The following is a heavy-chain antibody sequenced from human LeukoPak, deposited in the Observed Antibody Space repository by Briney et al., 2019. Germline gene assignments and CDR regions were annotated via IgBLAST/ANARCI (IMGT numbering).Heavy chain of an antibody. J-gene: IGHJ6*03. CDR3: ARDGNTVTNPYYYYYMDV. D-gene: IGHD4-17*01. CDR1: GFTFSSYW. CDR2: INSDGSST. V-gene: IGHV3-74*01. Sequence: SGGSLRLSCAASGFTFSSYWMHWVRHAPGKGLVWVSRINSDGSSTSYADSVKGRFTISRDNAKNTLYLQMNSLRAEDTAVYYCARDGNTVTNPYYYYYMDVWGKGTTVTVSS.